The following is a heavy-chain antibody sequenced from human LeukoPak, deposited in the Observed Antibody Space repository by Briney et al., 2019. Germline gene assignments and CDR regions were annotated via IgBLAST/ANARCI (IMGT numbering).Heavy chain of an antibody. CDR2: IDHSGST. CDR1: GGSFSGYY. Sequence: SETLSLTCAVYGGSFSGYYWTWIRQPPGKGLEWIGEIDHSGSTNYNPSLKSRVTISVDTSKNQFSLKLSSVTAADTAVYYCARANSGWSTNFDYWDQGTLVTVSS. D-gene: IGHD6-19*01. J-gene: IGHJ4*02. V-gene: IGHV4-34*01. CDR3: ARANSGWSTNFDY.